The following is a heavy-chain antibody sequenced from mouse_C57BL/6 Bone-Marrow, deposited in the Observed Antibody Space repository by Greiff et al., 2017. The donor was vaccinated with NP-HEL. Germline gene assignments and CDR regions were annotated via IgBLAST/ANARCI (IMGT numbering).Heavy chain of an antibody. Sequence: VQLQQSGAELARPGASVKLSCKASGYTFTSYGISWVKQRTGQGLEWIGEIYPRSGNTYYTEKFKGKATLTADKSSSTAYMELRSLTSEDSAVYFCAIDYGRAYWGQGTLVTVSA. V-gene: IGHV1-81*01. CDR2: IYPRSGNT. CDR3: AIDYGRAY. J-gene: IGHJ3*01. D-gene: IGHD2-4*01. CDR1: GYTFTSYG.